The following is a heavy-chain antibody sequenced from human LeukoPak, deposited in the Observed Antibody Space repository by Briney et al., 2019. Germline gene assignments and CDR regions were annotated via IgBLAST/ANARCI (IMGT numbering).Heavy chain of an antibody. CDR2: INQHGTDK. CDR1: GFTLSSYW. CDR3: AANGGPFDF. V-gene: IGHV3-7*05. Sequence: GGSLRLSCAASGFTLSSYWMSWVRQAPGKGLEWVANINQHGTDKYYVDSVRGRFTISRDNAKNSLYLQMNSLRAEDTAVYYCAANGGPFDFWGQGTLVTVSS. J-gene: IGHJ4*02. D-gene: IGHD4-23*01.